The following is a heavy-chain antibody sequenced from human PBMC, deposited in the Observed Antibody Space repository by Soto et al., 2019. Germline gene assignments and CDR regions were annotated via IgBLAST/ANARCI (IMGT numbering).Heavy chain of an antibody. V-gene: IGHV3-48*02. Sequence: GGSLRLSCAASGFTFSSYAMHWVRQAPGKGLEWVSVISSSSSTIYYADSVKGRFTISRDNAKNSLYLQMNSLRDEDTAVYYCAREGGNLNWFDPWGQGTLVTVSS. CDR1: GFTFSSYA. D-gene: IGHD1-26*01. CDR3: AREGGNLNWFDP. CDR2: ISSSSSTI. J-gene: IGHJ5*02.